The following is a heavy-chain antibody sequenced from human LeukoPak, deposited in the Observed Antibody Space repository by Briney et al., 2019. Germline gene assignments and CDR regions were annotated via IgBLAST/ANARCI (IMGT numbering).Heavy chain of an antibody. V-gene: IGHV4-30-2*01. CDR3: AEGGYSYGSLDY. D-gene: IGHD5-18*01. J-gene: IGHJ4*02. CDR2: IYHSGST. CDR1: GGSISSGGYS. Sequence: SEALSLTCAVSGGSISSGGYSWSWIRQPPGKGLEWIGYIYHSGSTYYNPSLKSRVTISVDRSKNQFSLKLSSVTAADTAVYYCAEGGYSYGSLDYWGQGTLVTVSS.